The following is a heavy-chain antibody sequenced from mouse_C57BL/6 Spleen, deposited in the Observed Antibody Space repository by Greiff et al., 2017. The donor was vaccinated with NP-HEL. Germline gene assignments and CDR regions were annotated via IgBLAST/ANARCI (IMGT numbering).Heavy chain of an antibody. D-gene: IGHD3-3*01. CDR1: GYTFTDYY. J-gene: IGHJ1*03. CDR3: ARGDRGYFDV. CDR2: INPNNGGT. V-gene: IGHV1-26*01. Sequence: EVKLQQSGPELVKPGASVKISCKASGYTFTDYYMNWVKQSHGKSLEWIGDINPNNGGTSYNQKFKGKATLTVDKSSSTAYMELRSLTSEDSAVYYCARGDRGYFDVWGTGTTVTVSS.